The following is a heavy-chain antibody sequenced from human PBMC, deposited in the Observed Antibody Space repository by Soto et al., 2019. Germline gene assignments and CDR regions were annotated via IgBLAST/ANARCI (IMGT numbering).Heavy chain of an antibody. V-gene: IGHV4-59*01. D-gene: IGHD3-22*01. Sequence: QVQLQESGPGLVKPSETLSLTCAVSGDSISSYYCMWIRQPPGKGLESIGYLYYGRSANYNPSLKSRVTLSVDTPTNQCSLTLSSMTAAATAVYYCALRSMAVVPEYWGQGTLVTVSS. CDR3: ALRSMAVVPEY. J-gene: IGHJ4*02. CDR1: GDSISSYY. CDR2: LYYGRSA.